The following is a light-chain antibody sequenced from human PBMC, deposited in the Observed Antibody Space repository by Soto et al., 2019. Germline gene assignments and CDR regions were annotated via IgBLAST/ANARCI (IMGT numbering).Light chain of an antibody. CDR1: HTISTY. CDR2: AAS. J-gene: IGKJ1*01. CDR3: QQTYSTPRT. V-gene: IGKV1-39*01. Sequence: DIQMTQSPSSLSASVGDRVTITCRTRHTISTYLNWYQQKPGKAPNLLIYAASSLQSGVPSRFSGSGSGTDFTLTIASLQPEDFATYYCQQTYSTPRTFGQGTKVEI.